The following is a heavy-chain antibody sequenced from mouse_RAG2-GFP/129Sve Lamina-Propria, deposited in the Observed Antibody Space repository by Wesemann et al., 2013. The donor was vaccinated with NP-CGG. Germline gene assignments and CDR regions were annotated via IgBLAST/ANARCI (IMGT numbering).Heavy chain of an antibody. Sequence: EVQLQQSGAELVRPGASVKLSCTASGFNIKDDYMHWVKQRPEQGLEWIGRIDPANGNTKYAPKFQGKATITADTSSNTAYLQLSSLTSEDTAIYYCASSYDAMDYWGQGTSVTVSS. J-gene: IGHJ4*01. CDR3: ASSYDAMDY. V-gene: IGHV14-3*01. CDR2: IDPANGNT. CDR1: GFNIKDDY.